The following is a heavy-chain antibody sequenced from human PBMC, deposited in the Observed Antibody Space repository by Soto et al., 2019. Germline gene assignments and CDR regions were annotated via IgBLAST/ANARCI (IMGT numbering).Heavy chain of an antibody. Sequence: PSETLSLTCTVSGGSISSYYWSWIRQPPGKGLEWIGYIYYSGSTNYNPSLKSRVTISVDTSKNQFSLKLSSVTAADTAVYYCARNGYSSSASVYYYYMDVWGKGTTVTVSS. CDR3: ARNGYSSSASVYYYYMDV. J-gene: IGHJ6*03. V-gene: IGHV4-59*01. CDR1: GGSISSYY. D-gene: IGHD6-6*01. CDR2: IYYSGST.